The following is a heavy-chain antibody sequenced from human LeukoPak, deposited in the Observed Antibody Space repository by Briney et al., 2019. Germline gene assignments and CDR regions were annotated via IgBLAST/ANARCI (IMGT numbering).Heavy chain of an antibody. V-gene: IGHV1-69*04. CDR1: GGTFSSYA. J-gene: IGHJ4*02. CDR3: ARDLLILGESHDY. Sequence: SVRVSCKASGGTFSSYAISWVRQAPGQGLEWMGRIIPILGIANYAQKFQGRVTITADKSTSTAYMELSSLRSEDTAVYYCARDLLILGESHDYWGQGTLVTVSS. D-gene: IGHD3-10*01. CDR2: IIPILGIA.